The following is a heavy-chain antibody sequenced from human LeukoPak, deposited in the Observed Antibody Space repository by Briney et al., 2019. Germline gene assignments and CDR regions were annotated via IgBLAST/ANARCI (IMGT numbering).Heavy chain of an antibody. J-gene: IGHJ5*02. Sequence: PSETLSLTCTVSGGSISSGSYYWGWIRQPPGKGLEWIGSIYYSGSTYYNPSLKSRVTISVDTSKSQFSLKLSSVTAADTAVYYCARDYSYCTNGVCSYNWFDPWGQGTLVTVSS. D-gene: IGHD2-8*01. V-gene: IGHV4-39*07. CDR1: GGSISSGSYY. CDR3: ARDYSYCTNGVCSYNWFDP. CDR2: IYYSGST.